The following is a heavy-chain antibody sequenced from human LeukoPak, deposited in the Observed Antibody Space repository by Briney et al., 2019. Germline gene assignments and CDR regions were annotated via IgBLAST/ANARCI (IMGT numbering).Heavy chain of an antibody. D-gene: IGHD6-19*01. CDR2: FDPEDGET. CDR3: ATDTAVAGHFDY. J-gene: IGHJ4*02. Sequence: ASVKVSCKASGYTFTSYGITWVRQAPGQGLEWMGGFDPEDGETIYAQKFQGRVTMTEDTSTDTAYMELSSLRSEDTAVYYCATDTAVAGHFDYWGQGTLVTVSS. CDR1: GYTFTSYG. V-gene: IGHV1-24*01.